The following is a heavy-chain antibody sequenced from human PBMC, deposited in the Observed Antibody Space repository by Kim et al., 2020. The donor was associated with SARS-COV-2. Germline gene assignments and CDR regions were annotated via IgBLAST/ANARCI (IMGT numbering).Heavy chain of an antibody. CDR2: IGSGGVDT. V-gene: IGHV3-23*01. CDR1: GFTFNTYA. CDR3: AKRVPLTGLDY. D-gene: IGHD3-3*01. Sequence: GGSLRLSCAASGFTFNTYAMSWVRQAPGKGLEWVSVIGSGGVDTHYADSVKGRFTISRDNSKNTLFLQMNSLRVEDTAVYYCAKRVPLTGLDYWGQGTLVTVSS. J-gene: IGHJ4*02.